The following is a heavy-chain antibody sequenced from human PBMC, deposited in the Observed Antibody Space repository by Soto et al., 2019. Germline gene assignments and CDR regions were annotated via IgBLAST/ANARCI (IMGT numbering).Heavy chain of an antibody. CDR2: ISGSGGST. CDR1: GFTFSSYA. CDR3: AKDKPYDFWSGYRLNWFAP. D-gene: IGHD3-3*01. J-gene: IGHJ5*02. Sequence: GGSLRLSCAASGFTFSSYAMSWVRQAPGKGLEWVSAISGSGGSTYYADSVKGRFTISRDNSKNTLYLQMNSLRAEDTAVYYCAKDKPYDFWSGYRLNWFAPWGQGTLVTVSS. V-gene: IGHV3-23*01.